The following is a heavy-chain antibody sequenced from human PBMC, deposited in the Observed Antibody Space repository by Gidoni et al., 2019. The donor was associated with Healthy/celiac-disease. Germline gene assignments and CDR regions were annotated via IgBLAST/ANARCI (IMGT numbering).Heavy chain of an antibody. CDR3: ARGSGYCSGGSCYSRRYYDSSGSQDY. CDR2: INHSGST. CDR1: GGSFSGYY. V-gene: IGHV4-34*01. D-gene: IGHD2-15*01. Sequence: QVQLQQWGAGLLKPSETLSLTCAVYGGSFSGYYWSWIRQPPGKGLEWIGEINHSGSTNYNPSLKSRVTISVDTSKNQFSLKLSSVTAADTAVYYCARGSGYCSGGSCYSRRYYDSSGSQDYWGQGTLVTVSS. J-gene: IGHJ4*02.